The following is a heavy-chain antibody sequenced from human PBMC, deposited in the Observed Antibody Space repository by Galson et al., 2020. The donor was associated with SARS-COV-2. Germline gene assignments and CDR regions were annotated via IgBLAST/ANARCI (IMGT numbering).Heavy chain of an antibody. CDR3: ARDIVVVPAAPPLYYYYGMDV. J-gene: IGHJ6*02. D-gene: IGHD2-2*01. CDR2: ISYDGSNK. V-gene: IGHV3-30*04. Sequence: GGSLRLSCAASGFTFSSYAMHWVRQAPGKGLEWVAVISYDGSNKYYADSVKGRFTISRDNSKNTLYLQMNSLRAEDTAVYYCARDIVVVPAAPPLYYYYGMDVWGQGTTVTVSS. CDR1: GFTFSSYA.